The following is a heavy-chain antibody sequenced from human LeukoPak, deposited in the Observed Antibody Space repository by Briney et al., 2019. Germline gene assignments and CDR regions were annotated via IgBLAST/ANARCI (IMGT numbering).Heavy chain of an antibody. CDR3: AKQMPKNNYDSRVYSPPFAY. CDR2: IYYSGST. J-gene: IGHJ2*01. V-gene: IGHV4-39*01. D-gene: IGHD3-22*01. Sequence: SETLSLTCTVSGGSISSSSYYWGWIRQPPGKGLEWIGSIYYSGSTYYNPSLKSRVTISVDTSKNQFSLKLSSVTAADTAVYYWAKQMPKNNYDSRVYSPPFAYGGRGPLATVPP. CDR1: GGSISSSSYY.